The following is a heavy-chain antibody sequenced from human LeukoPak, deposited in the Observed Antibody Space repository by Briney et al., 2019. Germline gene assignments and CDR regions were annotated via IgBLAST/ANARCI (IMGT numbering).Heavy chain of an antibody. CDR3: AGARHGDYRWDY. J-gene: IGHJ4*02. V-gene: IGHV5-51*01. CDR2: IHSADSNT. D-gene: IGHD4-17*01. Sequence: GESLKISCQGSGYSFTNYWIGWVRQMPGKGLERMGIIHSADSNTKYSPSFQGQVTISADKSISTAYLQWSGLKASDTAMYYCAGARHGDYRWDYWGQGTLVTVSS. CDR1: GYSFTNYW.